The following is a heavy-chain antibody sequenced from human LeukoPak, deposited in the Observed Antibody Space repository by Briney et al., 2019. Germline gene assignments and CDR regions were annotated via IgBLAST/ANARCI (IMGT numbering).Heavy chain of an antibody. CDR3: VRGYYGSGSFFDY. D-gene: IGHD3-10*01. V-gene: IGHV4-61*01. CDR1: GGSVRSGSYY. CDR2: IYYSGST. J-gene: IGHJ4*02. Sequence: SETLSLTCTVSGGSVRSGSYYWSWIRQPPGKGLEWIGYIYYSGSTNYNPSLRSRVTISVDTSKNQFSLKLSSVTAADTAVYYCVRGYYGSGSFFDYWGQGTLVTVSS.